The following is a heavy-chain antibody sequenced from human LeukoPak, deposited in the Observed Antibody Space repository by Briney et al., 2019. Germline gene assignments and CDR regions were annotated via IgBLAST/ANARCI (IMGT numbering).Heavy chain of an antibody. CDR3: ATQYYYDSSGYPSA. J-gene: IGHJ5*02. CDR1: GYTFTGYY. Sequence: ASVKVSCKASGYTFTGYYMHRVRQAPGQGLEWMGWINPYSGGTNYAQKFQGRVTMTRDTSISTAYMDLSRLRSDDTALYYCATQYYYDSSGYPSAWGQGTLVTVSS. V-gene: IGHV1-2*02. CDR2: INPYSGGT. D-gene: IGHD3-22*01.